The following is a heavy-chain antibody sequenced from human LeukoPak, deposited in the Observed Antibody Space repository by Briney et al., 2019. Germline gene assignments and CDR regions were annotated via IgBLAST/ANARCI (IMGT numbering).Heavy chain of an antibody. CDR2: ISSSGSTI. CDR1: GFTFNDYY. Sequence: GGSLRLSCAASGFTFNDYYMSWIRQAPGKGLEWVSYISSSGSTIYYADSVKGRFTISRDNAKNSLYLQMNSLRAEDTAVYYCAGAATNGSAYNWFDPRGQGTLVTVSS. D-gene: IGHD3-10*01. CDR3: AGAATNGSAYNWFDP. V-gene: IGHV3-11*01. J-gene: IGHJ5*02.